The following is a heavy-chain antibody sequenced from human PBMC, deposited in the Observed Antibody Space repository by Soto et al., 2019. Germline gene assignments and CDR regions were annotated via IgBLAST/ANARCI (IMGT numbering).Heavy chain of an antibody. CDR3: AKGDLDTSMAMAFDN. Sequence: QVQLVESGGGVVQPGRSLRLSCAAPGFTFRSYGLHWVRQAPGKGLEWVAVISYDGSKTYYTDSVKGRFTISRDNFKNTLYLQMDSLRTEDTGVYYCAKGDLDTSMAMAFDNWGQGTLVTVSS. V-gene: IGHV3-30*18. CDR1: GFTFRSYG. J-gene: IGHJ4*02. D-gene: IGHD5-18*01. CDR2: ISYDGSKT.